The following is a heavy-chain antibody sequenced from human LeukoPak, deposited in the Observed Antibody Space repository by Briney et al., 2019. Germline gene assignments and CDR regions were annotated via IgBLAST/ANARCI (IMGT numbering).Heavy chain of an antibody. CDR3: ARIGYCSSTGCYWILDY. V-gene: IGHV5-51*01. J-gene: IGHJ4*02. CDR1: GYSFTSYW. Sequence: GESLKISCKGSGYSFTSYWIGWVRQMPGKGLEWMGIIYPGDSDTRYSPSFQGQVTISADKSISTAYLQWSSLKASDTAMYYCARIGYCSSTGCYWILDYWGQGTLVTVSS. CDR2: IYPGDSDT. D-gene: IGHD2-2*01.